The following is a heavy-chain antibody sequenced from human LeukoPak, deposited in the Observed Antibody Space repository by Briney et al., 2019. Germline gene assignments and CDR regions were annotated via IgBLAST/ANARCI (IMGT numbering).Heavy chain of an antibody. D-gene: IGHD3/OR15-3a*01. CDR3: ARGTLLNYFDY. J-gene: IGHJ4*02. CDR2: IKYNGDT. V-gene: IGHV4-31*03. Sequence: SETLSLTCTVSGDSISSGGFYWSWIRQRSGKGLEWVAYIKYNGDTFYNPSLKSRLTISRDTSKNLFSLILTSVTAADSAPYFCARGTLLNYFDYWGQGALVTVSS. CDR1: GDSISSGGFY.